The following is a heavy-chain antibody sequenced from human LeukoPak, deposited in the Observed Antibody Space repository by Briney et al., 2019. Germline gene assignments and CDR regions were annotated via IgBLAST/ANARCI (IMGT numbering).Heavy chain of an antibody. CDR1: GGSISSGGYS. D-gene: IGHD5-18*01. CDR2: IYHSGST. J-gene: IGHJ3*02. Sequence: PSETLSLTCAVSGGSISSGGYSWSWIRQPPGKGLEWIGYIYHSGSTYYNPSLKSRVTISVDRSKNQLSLKLSSVTAADTAVYYCARGARGYSYARGAFDIWGQGTMVTVSS. V-gene: IGHV4-30-2*01. CDR3: ARGARGYSYARGAFDI.